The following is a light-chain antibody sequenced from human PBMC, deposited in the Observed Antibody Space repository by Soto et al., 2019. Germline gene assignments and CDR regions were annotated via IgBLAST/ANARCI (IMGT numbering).Light chain of an antibody. CDR2: DVS. CDR1: TSDVGDYNY. Sequence: QSALTQPASVSGSPGQSITISCTGTTSDVGDYNYVSWYQQHPGKAPKLMIYDVSYRPSGVSNRFSGSKSGYTASLTISGLLAEDEADYYCSSYSSSNTHVLFGGGTKVTFL. J-gene: IGLJ2*01. CDR3: SSYSSSNTHVL. V-gene: IGLV2-14*01.